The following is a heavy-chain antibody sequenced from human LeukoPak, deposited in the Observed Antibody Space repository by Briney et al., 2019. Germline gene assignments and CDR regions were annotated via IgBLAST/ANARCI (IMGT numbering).Heavy chain of an antibody. CDR1: GGTFSSYA. CDR3: ATRRGWELLGEVDY. V-gene: IGHV1-69*05. CDR2: IIPIFGTA. J-gene: IGHJ4*02. Sequence: ASVKVSCKASGGTFSSYAISWVRQAPGQGLEWMGGIIPIFGTANYAQKFQGRVTITTDESTSTAYMELSSLRSEDTAVYYCATRRGWELLGEVDYWGQGTLVTVSS. D-gene: IGHD1-26*01.